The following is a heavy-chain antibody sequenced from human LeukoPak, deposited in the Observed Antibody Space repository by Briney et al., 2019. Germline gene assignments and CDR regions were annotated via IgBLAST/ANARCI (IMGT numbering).Heavy chain of an antibody. V-gene: IGHV4-39*01. CDR3: ARFSPSGHNVDY. Sequence: SETLSLTCTVSGGSISSSSFLGAWIRLPPGKGLEWIGSIFYSGTTSYSPSLKSRVTMSVDTSKNQFSLKLPSVTAADTAVYFCARFSPSGHNVDYWGQGTLVTVSS. D-gene: IGHD2-15*01. CDR1: GGSISSSSFL. J-gene: IGHJ4*02. CDR2: IFYSGTT.